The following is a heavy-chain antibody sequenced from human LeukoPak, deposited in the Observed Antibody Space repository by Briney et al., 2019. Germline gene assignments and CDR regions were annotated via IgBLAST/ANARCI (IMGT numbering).Heavy chain of an antibody. D-gene: IGHD3-10*01. V-gene: IGHV3-21*01. J-gene: IGHJ3*01. CDR1: EFTFGSYT. CDR3: ARTQWFGDPSAELEAYDV. CDR2: ISASSNYI. Sequence: GGSLRLSCTASEFTFGSYTMNWVRLAPGKGPEWVSSISASSNYIYYTDSLKGRFTISRDNAKNSLYLQMNSLRADDTAVYFCARTQWFGDPSAELEAYDVWGHGTKVTVSS.